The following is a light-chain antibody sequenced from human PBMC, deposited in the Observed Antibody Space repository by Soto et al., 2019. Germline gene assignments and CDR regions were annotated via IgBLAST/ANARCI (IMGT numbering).Light chain of an antibody. J-gene: IGLJ2*01. CDR3: AAWDDSLSGVV. Sequence: QSVLTQPPSASGTPGQRVTISCSGSSSNIGSNYVYWYQQVPGTAPKLLIYRNNQRPSGVPDRFSGSKSGTSAYLAISGLRSEDEADYYCAAWDDSLSGVVFGGGTKVTVL. V-gene: IGLV1-47*01. CDR1: SSNIGSNY. CDR2: RNN.